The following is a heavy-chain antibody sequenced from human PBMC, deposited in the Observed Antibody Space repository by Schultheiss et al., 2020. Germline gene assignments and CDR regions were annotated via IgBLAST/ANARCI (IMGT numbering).Heavy chain of an antibody. J-gene: IGHJ4*02. V-gene: IGHV4-34*01. CDR2: INHSGST. Sequence: SETLSLTCAVYGGSFSGYYWSWIRQPPGKGLEWIGEINHSGSTNYNPSLKSRVTISVDTSKNQFSLKLSSVTAADTAVYYCARHVSGAAAGDYWGQGTLVTVSS. CDR3: ARHVSGAAAGDY. D-gene: IGHD6-13*01. CDR1: GGSFSGYY.